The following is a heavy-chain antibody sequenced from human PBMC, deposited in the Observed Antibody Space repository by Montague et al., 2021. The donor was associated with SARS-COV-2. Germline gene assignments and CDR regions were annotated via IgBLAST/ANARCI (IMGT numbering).Heavy chain of an antibody. CDR1: GASISTGIYY. CDR3: ARFGSGTREFDL. D-gene: IGHD1-26*01. Sequence: SETLSLTCTVSGASISTGIYYWSWIRQPAGKGLEWIGRIRTTGHTDYNSSLESRVFMSVDTSTNQFSLSLTSVTAADTAVYFCARFGSGTREFDLWGQGTLVTVSS. V-gene: IGHV4-61*02. J-gene: IGHJ4*02. CDR2: IRTTGHT.